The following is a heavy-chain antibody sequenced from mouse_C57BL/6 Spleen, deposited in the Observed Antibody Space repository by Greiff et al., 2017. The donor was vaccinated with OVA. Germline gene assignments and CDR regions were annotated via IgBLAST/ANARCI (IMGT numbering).Heavy chain of an antibody. CDR2: INPSNGGT. D-gene: IGHD3-2*02. Sequence: QVQLQQPGTELVKPGASVKLSCKASGYTFTSYWMHWVKQRPGQGLEWIGNINPSNGGTNYNEKFKSKATLPVDKSSSTAYMQLSSLTSEDSAVYYCASSSGYGYAMDYWGQGTSVTVSS. CDR1: GYTFTSYW. V-gene: IGHV1-53*01. J-gene: IGHJ4*01. CDR3: ASSSGYGYAMDY.